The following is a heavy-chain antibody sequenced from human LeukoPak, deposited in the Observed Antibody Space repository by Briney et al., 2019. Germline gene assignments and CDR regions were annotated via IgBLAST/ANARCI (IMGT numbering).Heavy chain of an antibody. J-gene: IGHJ4*02. Sequence: GGSLRLSCAASGFTFSSYWMHWVRQAPGKGLVWVSRINSDGSSTSYADSVKGRFTISRDNAKNTLYLQMNSLRAEDTGVYYCAREVVVAATPLDYWGQGTLVTVSS. V-gene: IGHV3-74*01. CDR3: AREVVVAATPLDY. CDR2: INSDGSST. D-gene: IGHD2-15*01. CDR1: GFTFSSYW.